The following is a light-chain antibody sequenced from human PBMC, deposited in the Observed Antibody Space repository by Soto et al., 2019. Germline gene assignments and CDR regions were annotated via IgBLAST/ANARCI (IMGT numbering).Light chain of an antibody. CDR2: WAS. CDR1: QSVLYSSKNKNY. V-gene: IGKV4-1*01. J-gene: IGKJ4*01. CDR3: QQYYRTPPT. Sequence: IVMTQSPDSLSVSLGERATINCKSSQSVLYSSKNKNYLAWYQQKPGQPPKMLIYWASTRASGVPERFSGSGSGTDFTRTISSLQAGDVAVDDCQQYYRTPPTFGGGTQVDIK.